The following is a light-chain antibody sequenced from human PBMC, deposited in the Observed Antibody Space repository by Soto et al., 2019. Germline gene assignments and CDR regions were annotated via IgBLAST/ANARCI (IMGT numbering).Light chain of an antibody. Sequence: LAPRGRATLSCRASQSVSSYLAWYQQKPGQAPRLLIYDASNRATGIPARFSGSGSGTDFTLTISSLEPEDFAVYYCQQRSNWPSITFGQGTRLEIK. CDR1: QSVSSY. V-gene: IGKV3-11*01. CDR2: DAS. CDR3: QQRSNWPSIT. J-gene: IGKJ5*01.